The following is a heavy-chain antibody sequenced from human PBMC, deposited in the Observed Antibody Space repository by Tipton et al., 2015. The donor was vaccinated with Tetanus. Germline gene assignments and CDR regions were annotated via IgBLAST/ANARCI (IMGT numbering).Heavy chain of an antibody. J-gene: IGHJ4*02. CDR2: ISYDGNHK. Sequence: SLRLSCAASEFTFSRFGMHWVRQAPGKGLEWVAGISYDGNHKYYKDSVKGRFTISRDNSKNTLYLQMNSLRAEDTAIYYCAKAKPVITLAFFDYWGQGTLVTVSS. CDR3: AKAKPVITLAFFDY. CDR1: EFTFSRFG. D-gene: IGHD3-16*01. V-gene: IGHV3-30*18.